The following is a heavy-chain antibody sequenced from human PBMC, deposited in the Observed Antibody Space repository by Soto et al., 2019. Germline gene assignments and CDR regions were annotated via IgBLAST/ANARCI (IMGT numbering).Heavy chain of an antibody. D-gene: IGHD5-18*01. CDR1: GFTFSSYS. V-gene: IGHV3-21*01. Sequence: GGSLRLSCAASGFTFSSYSMNWVRQAPGKGLEWVSSISSSSSYIYYADSVKGRFTISGDNAKNSLYLQMNSLRAEDTAVYYCARGVGGGYSYGYYYYYGMDVWGQGTTVTVSS. CDR3: ARGVGGGYSYGYYYYYGMDV. CDR2: ISSSSSYI. J-gene: IGHJ6*02.